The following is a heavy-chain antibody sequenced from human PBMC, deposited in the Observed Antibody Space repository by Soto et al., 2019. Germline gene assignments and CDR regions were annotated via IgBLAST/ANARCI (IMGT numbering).Heavy chain of an antibody. CDR1: GDSITRGGYY. D-gene: IGHD3-16*01. Sequence: PSETLSLTCTVSGDSITRGGYYWGWIRHLPGKGLAWSGCIYPSGGTHYSPSLKSRFTISIDKSKNQFSLKVTSVTAADTAVYYCARENRLTVNPANVPYGRDVWGQGTTVTVSS. CDR2: IYPSGGT. CDR3: ARENRLTVNPANVPYGRDV. J-gene: IGHJ6*02. V-gene: IGHV4-31*02.